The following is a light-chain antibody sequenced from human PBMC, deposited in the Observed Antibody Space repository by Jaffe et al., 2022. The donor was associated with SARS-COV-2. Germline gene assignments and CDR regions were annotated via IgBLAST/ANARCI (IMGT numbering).Light chain of an antibody. CDR2: GAS. CDR1: QTVGTNY. Sequence: EIVLTQSPGTLSLSPGERATLSCRASQTVGTNYLAWHQQKPGQAPRLLIYGASSRATGIPDRFSASGSGTDFTLTINRLEPEDFAVYYCQQYDSSPLTFGGGTKVESK. J-gene: IGKJ4*01. V-gene: IGKV3-20*01. CDR3: QQYDSSPLT.